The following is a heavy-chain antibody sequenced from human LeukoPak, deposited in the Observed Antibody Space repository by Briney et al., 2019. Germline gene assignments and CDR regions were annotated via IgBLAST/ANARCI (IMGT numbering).Heavy chain of an antibody. CDR3: TRMFPYFDWLSPRDAFDI. CDR1: GFTFGDYA. CDR2: IRSKAYGGTT. J-gene: IGHJ3*02. D-gene: IGHD3-9*01. Sequence: GGSLRLSCTASGFTFGDYAMSWFRQAPGKGLEWVGFIRSKAYGGTTEYAASVKGRFTISRDDSKSIAYLQMNSLKTEDTAVYYCTRMFPYFDWLSPRDAFDIWGQGTMVTVSS. V-gene: IGHV3-49*03.